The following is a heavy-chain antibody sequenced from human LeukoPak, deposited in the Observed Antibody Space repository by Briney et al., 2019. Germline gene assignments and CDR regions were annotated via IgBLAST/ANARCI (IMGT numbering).Heavy chain of an antibody. Sequence: GGSLRLSCAASGLTFSNYAMTWVRQAPGKGLEWVSSIIVSGSRTYYADSVKGRFTISRDNSKNTLYLQMNSLRAEDTALYYCSKDPNGDYIGAFDIWGPGTLVTVSS. D-gene: IGHD4-17*01. CDR1: GLTFSNYA. J-gene: IGHJ3*02. CDR2: IIVSGSRT. V-gene: IGHV3-23*01. CDR3: SKDPNGDYIGAFDI.